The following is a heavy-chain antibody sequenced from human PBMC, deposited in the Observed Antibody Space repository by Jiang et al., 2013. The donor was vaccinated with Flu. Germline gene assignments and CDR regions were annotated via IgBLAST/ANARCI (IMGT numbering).Heavy chain of an antibody. D-gene: IGHD6-13*01. V-gene: IGHV1-18*01. Sequence: TFTSYDINWVRQATGQGLEWMGWISAYNGNTNYAQKLQGRVPHMTTDTSTSTAYMELRSLRSDDTAVYYCARDPKAGIAAAGTHPGFDYWGQGTLVTVSS. CDR2: ISAYNGNT. CDR3: ARDPKAGIAAAGTHPGFDY. J-gene: IGHJ4*02. CDR1: TFTSYD.